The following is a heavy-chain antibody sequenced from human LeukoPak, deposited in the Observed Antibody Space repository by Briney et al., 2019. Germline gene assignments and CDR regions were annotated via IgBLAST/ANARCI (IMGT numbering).Heavy chain of an antibody. J-gene: IGHJ3*02. CDR3: ARTDYGYDAFDI. Sequence: PSETLSLTCTVSGGSISSYYGSWIRQPPGKGLEWIGYIYYSGSTNYNPSLKSRVTISVDTSKNQFSLKLSSVTAADTAVYYCARTDYGYDAFDIWGQGTMVTVSS. CDR2: IYYSGST. CDR1: GGSISSYY. V-gene: IGHV4-59*01. D-gene: IGHD4-17*01.